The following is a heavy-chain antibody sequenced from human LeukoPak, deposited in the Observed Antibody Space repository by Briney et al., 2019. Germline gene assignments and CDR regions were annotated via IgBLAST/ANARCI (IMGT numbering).Heavy chain of an antibody. CDR3: ARDKYYGDSYFHY. Sequence: ASVKVSCKASGYTFTSYDISWVRQATGQGLEWMGWMNPNSGNTGFAQKFQGRVTITRNTSISTAYMELSSLRAEDTAVYYCARDKYYGDSYFHYWGQGTLVTVSS. D-gene: IGHD4-17*01. J-gene: IGHJ4*02. CDR2: MNPNSGNT. CDR1: GYTFTSYD. V-gene: IGHV1-8*03.